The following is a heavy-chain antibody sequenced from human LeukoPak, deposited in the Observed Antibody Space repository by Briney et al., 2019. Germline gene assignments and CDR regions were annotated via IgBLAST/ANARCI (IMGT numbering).Heavy chain of an antibody. CDR3: AASDVVVTATAIYNGMDV. D-gene: IGHD2-21*02. CDR1: GLSLGPYA. CDR2: INADGGRT. J-gene: IGHJ6*02. V-gene: IGHV3-43*02. Sequence: GGSLRLSCVASGLSLGPYAMHWVRQPRGKGLEWVSHINADGGRTYYADSVKGRFTISRDNSKNTLYLQMNSLRAEDTAVYYCAASDVVVTATAIYNGMDVWGQGTTVTVSS.